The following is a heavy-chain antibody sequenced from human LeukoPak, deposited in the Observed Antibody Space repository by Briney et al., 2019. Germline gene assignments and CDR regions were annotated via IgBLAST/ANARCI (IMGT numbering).Heavy chain of an antibody. D-gene: IGHD3-22*01. CDR2: IVVGSGNT. CDR1: GYTFTSSA. CDR3: AADYDSSGYDY. J-gene: IGHJ4*02. Sequence: SVKVSCKASGYTFTSSAVQWVRQARGQRLEWIGWIVVGSGNTNYAQKFQERVTITRDMSTSTAYMELSSLRSEDTAVYYCAADYDSSGYDYWGQGTLVTVSS. V-gene: IGHV1-58*01.